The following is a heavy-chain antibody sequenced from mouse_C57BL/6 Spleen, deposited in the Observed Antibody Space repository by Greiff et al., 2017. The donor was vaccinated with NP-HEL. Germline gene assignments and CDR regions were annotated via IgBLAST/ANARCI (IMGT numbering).Heavy chain of an antibody. J-gene: IGHJ1*03. CDR2: IDPETGGT. V-gene: IGHV1-15*01. Sequence: VQLVESGAELVRPGASVTLSCKASGYTFTDYEMHWVKQTPVHGLEWIGAIDPETGGTAYNQKFKGKAILTADKSSSTAYMELRSLTSEDSAVYYCTRWRSYWYFDVWGTGTTVTVSS. CDR1: GYTFTDYE. CDR3: TRWRSYWYFDV.